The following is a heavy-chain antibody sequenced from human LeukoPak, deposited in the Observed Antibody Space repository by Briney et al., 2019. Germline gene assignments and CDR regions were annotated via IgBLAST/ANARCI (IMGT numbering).Heavy chain of an antibody. D-gene: IGHD3-22*01. CDR1: GYTFTGYY. V-gene: IGHV1-46*03. CDR3: ARAPRYYDSSGYTPTFDY. Sequence: ASVKVSCKASGYTFTGYYMHWVRHAPGQGLEWMGIINPSGGSTSYAQKFQGRVTMTRDTSTSTVYMELSSLRSEDTAVYYCARAPRYYDSSGYTPTFDYWGQGTLVTVSS. J-gene: IGHJ4*02. CDR2: INPSGGST.